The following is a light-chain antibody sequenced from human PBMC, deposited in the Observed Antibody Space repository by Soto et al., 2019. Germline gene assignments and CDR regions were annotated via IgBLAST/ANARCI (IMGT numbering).Light chain of an antibody. CDR3: QQYANFSLP. Sequence: VVLKQSPYILTLWPGCRASLSCRASQSVSNNYLAWYQQKPGQATRRLIYGAYSRATGIPDRLSGSGSRTGFTVSISRLEPEDYAVFHCQQYANFSLPFRKGTRLEF. CDR1: QSVSNNY. J-gene: IGKJ5*01. CDR2: GAY. V-gene: IGKV3-20*01.